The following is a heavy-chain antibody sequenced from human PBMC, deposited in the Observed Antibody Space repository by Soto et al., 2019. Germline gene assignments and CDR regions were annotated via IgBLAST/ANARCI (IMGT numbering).Heavy chain of an antibody. V-gene: IGHV3-23*01. D-gene: IGHD3-16*01. CDR2: LTDTGGST. CDR3: AKIKGAITFSQFDT. J-gene: IGHJ4*02. CDR1: TSNLKNYA. Sequence: LRLSCVDSTSNLKNYAMAWVRQAPGKGLEWVSALTDTGGSTYYAASVKGRFTISRDNSRNTLFLQMDRLRVDDTAVYYCAKIKGAITFSQFDTWGQGTLVTVSS.